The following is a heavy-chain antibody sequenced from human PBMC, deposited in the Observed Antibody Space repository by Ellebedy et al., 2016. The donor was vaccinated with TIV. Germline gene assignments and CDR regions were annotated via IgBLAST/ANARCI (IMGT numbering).Heavy chain of an antibody. CDR1: GYTFTSYD. CDR2: MNPNSGNT. D-gene: IGHD6-13*01. Sequence: ASVKVSCXASGYTFTSYDINWVRQATGQGLEWMGWMNPNSGNTGYAQKFQGRVTMTRNTSISTAYMELSSLRSEDTAVYYCARASLPSSSWYRIYYYYYMDVWGKGTTVTVSS. CDR3: ARASLPSSSWYRIYYYYYMDV. V-gene: IGHV1-8*01. J-gene: IGHJ6*03.